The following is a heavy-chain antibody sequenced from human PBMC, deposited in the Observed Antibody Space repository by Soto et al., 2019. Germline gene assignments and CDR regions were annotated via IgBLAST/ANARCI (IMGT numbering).Heavy chain of an antibody. CDR2: ISGGGDTT. V-gene: IGHV3-23*01. D-gene: IGHD3-10*01. CDR3: AKGRGGSGCLTPSVDF. Sequence: EVQLLESGGGLVQPGGSLRLSCAASGFTFNNYAMTWVRQAPGKGLEWVSAISGGGDTTSYADSVKGRFTVSRDGSKNTLYREMSSLRAGDTAVYYCAKGRGGSGCLTPSVDFWGQGNMVTVSS. J-gene: IGHJ4*02. CDR1: GFTFNNYA.